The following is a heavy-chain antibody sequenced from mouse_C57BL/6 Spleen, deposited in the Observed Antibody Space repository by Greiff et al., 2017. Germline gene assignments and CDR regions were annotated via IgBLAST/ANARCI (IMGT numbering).Heavy chain of an antibody. CDR2: INPGSGGT. CDR3: ARTDSEGFAY. V-gene: IGHV1-54*01. J-gene: IGHJ3*01. CDR1: GYAFTNYL. Sequence: QVQLQQSGAELVRPGTSVKVSCKASGYAFTNYLIEWVKQRPGQGLEWIGVINPGSGGTNYNEKFKGKATLTADKSSSTAYMQLSSLTSEDSAVYFCARTDSEGFAYWGQGTLVTVAA.